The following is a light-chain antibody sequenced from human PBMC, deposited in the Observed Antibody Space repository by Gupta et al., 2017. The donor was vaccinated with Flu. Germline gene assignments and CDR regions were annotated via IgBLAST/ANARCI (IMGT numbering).Light chain of an antibody. CDR2: GAS. CDR3: QQYGDSSPT. CDR1: QSVSSSY. J-gene: IGKJ2*01. Sequence: EIVLTQSPGTLSLSPGERATLSCRASQSVSSSYLAWYQQKPGQAPRLLIYGASSRATGIPDRFSGSGSGTDFTLTISRLEPEDFAVYYCQQYGDSSPTFGEGTKVEI. V-gene: IGKV3-20*01.